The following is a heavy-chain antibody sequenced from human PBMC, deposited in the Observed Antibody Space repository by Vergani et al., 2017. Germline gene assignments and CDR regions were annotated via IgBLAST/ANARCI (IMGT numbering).Heavy chain of an antibody. CDR3: VRDVRVSRT. J-gene: IGHJ3*01. V-gene: IGHV3-33*08. CDR1: GFTFTSYA. Sequence: VRLLESGGGLVQPGGSLRLSCVGSGFTFTSYAMNWVRQAPGKGLEWVAVIWFDRGNKYHADSVQGRFTIYRDNAKNSLYLDMSSLRAEDTAVYYCVRDVRVSRTWGQGTLVAVSS. CDR2: IWFDRGNK.